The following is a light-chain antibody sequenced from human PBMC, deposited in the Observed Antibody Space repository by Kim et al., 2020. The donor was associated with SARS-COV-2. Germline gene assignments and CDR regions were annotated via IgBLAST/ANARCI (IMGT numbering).Light chain of an antibody. CDR3: QQCASSPIT. CDR2: GAS. Sequence: APGERATLSCRASQSVSSTYLAWYHQKPGQAPRLLIYGASSRATGIPDRFSGSGSGTDFTLAISRLEPEDFAVYYCQQCASSPITFGQGTRLEIK. CDR1: QSVSSTY. J-gene: IGKJ5*01. V-gene: IGKV3-20*01.